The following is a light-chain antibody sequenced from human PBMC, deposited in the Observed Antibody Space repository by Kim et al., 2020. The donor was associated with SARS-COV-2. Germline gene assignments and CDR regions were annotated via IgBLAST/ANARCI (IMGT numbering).Light chain of an antibody. J-gene: IGKJ1*01. Sequence: SASVGDRVTITCRASQSINTRLAWYQQKAGKAPNLLIFDASSMRSGVPSRCSGSGSETEFTLTISSLQPDDFATYYCQQYYTYATFGQGTKVDIK. V-gene: IGKV1-5*01. CDR2: DAS. CDR3: QQYYTYAT. CDR1: QSINTR.